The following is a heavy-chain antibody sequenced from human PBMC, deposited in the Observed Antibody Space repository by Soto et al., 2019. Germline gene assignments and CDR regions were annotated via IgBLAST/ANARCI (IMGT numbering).Heavy chain of an antibody. CDR2: IYHSGST. CDR1: GGSISSGGYS. D-gene: IGHD7-27*01. CDR3: ARQAANWGAFDI. V-gene: IGHV4-30-2*01. Sequence: SETRSLTCAVSGGSISSGGYSWSWIRQPPGKGLEWIGYIYHSGSTYYNPSLKSRVTISVDRSKNQFSLELSSVTAADTAVYYCARQAANWGAFDIWGQGTMVT. J-gene: IGHJ3*02.